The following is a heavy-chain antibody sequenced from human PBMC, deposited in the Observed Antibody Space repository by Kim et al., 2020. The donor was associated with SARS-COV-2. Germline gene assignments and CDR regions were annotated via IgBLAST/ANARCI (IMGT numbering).Heavy chain of an antibody. CDR1: GYTFTSYH. J-gene: IGHJ5*02. Sequence: ASVKVSCKASGYTFTSYHMHWVRQAPGQGLEWMGIINPSGGSTSHAQKFQGRVTMTRDTSTSTVYMELSSLRSEDTAVYYCARDYMPALLVSAGNLGNWFDPWGQGTLVTVSS. CDR2: INPSGGST. V-gene: IGHV1-46*01. CDR3: ARDYMPALLVSAGNLGNWFDP. D-gene: IGHD6-13*01.